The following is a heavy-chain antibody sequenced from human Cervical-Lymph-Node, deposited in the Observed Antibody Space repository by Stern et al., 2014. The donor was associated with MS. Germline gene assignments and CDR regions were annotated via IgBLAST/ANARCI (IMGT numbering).Heavy chain of an antibody. Sequence: QMQLVQSGAEVKKPGSSVKVSCKASGGTFSNYAINWVRQAPGQGLEWMGGIIPIFGRANYAQKFQGRVTITADESTSTAYMELSSLISEDTAVYYCARGWSYDILTGYSYWGQGTLVTVSS. D-gene: IGHD3-9*01. CDR3: ARGWSYDILTGYSY. V-gene: IGHV1-69*01. J-gene: IGHJ4*02. CDR1: GGTFSNYA. CDR2: IIPIFGRA.